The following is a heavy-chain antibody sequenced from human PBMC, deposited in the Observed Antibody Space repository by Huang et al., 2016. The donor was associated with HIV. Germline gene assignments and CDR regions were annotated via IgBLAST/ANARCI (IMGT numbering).Heavy chain of an antibody. D-gene: IGHD3-16*01. CDR2: FLPLFRAP. V-gene: IGHV1-69*01. CDR1: GGSFSDQI. Sequence: QVQLEQSGPAVRKPGSSVKVSCQASGGSFSDQIISWVRQAPGQRFEWMGGFLPLFRAPAYAQEFNGRVTMTADESTATIYMELNSLTSEDTAVYYCAMSLRYQYDSRSYWGRYFDYWGQGTLVTVSS. J-gene: IGHJ4*02. CDR3: AMSLRYQYDSRSYWGRYFDY.